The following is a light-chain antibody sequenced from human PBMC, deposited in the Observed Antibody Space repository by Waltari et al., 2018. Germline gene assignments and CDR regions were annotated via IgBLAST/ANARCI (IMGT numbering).Light chain of an antibody. CDR1: NSDVGNYNL. Sequence: QAALTQPASVSGSPGQSITISCPGSNSDVGNYNLVSWYQKHPGKAPKLIIYEVTNRPSGISDRFSGFKTGNTASLTISGLQAEDEADYYCCSYAGSWIWVFGGGTEVTVL. J-gene: IGLJ3*02. CDR2: EVT. V-gene: IGLV2-23*02. CDR3: CSYAGSWIWV.